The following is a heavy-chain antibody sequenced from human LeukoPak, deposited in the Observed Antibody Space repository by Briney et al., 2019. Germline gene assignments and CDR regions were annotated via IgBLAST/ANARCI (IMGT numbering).Heavy chain of an antibody. D-gene: IGHD3-10*01. J-gene: IGHJ4*02. V-gene: IGHV1-46*01. CDR1: GYTFTSYY. CDR3: AVLLRTLQLLDF. Sequence: ASVKVSCKASGYTFTSYYMHWVRQAPGQGLEWMGIINPSGGSTSYAQKFQGRVTMTRDMSTSTAYMELSSLRSEDTAVYYCAVLLRTLQLLDFWGQGTLVTVAS. CDR2: INPSGGST.